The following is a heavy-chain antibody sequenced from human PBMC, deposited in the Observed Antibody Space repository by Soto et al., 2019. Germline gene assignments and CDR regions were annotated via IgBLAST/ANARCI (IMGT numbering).Heavy chain of an antibody. J-gene: IGHJ6*02. D-gene: IGHD6-13*01. V-gene: IGHV3-15*07. CDR3: TTGRQQLVLDSYYSYGMDV. Sequence: PGGSLRLSCAASGFTFSNAWMNWVRQALGKGLEWVGRIKSKTDGGTTDYAAPVKGRFTISRDDSKNTLYLQMNSLKTEDTAVYYCTTGRQQLVLDSYYSYGMDVWGPGTTVTVS. CDR1: GFTFSNAW. CDR2: IKSKTDGGTT.